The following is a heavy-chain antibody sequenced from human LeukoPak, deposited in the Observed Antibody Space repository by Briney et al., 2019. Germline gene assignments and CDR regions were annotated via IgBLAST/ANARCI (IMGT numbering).Heavy chain of an antibody. D-gene: IGHD3-22*01. J-gene: IGHJ6*02. Sequence: GGSLRLSCAASGFTFDDYAMHWVRQAPGKGLEWVSGISWNSGSIGYADSVKGRFTISRDNAKYSLYLQMNSLRAEDTALYYCAKDIGGQYYDSSGYLPYGMDVWGQGTMVTVSS. CDR1: GFTFDDYA. CDR3: AKDIGGQYYDSSGYLPYGMDV. CDR2: ISWNSGSI. V-gene: IGHV3-9*01.